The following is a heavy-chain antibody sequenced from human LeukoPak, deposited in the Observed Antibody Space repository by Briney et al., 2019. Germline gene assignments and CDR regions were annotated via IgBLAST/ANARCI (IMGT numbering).Heavy chain of an antibody. J-gene: IGHJ4*02. CDR2: ISWNSGSI. D-gene: IGHD3-22*01. CDR3: AKDFGSYYDSSGQGFDY. CDR1: GLTISSYW. V-gene: IGHV3-9*01. Sequence: GGSLRLSCGATGLTISSYWMHWVRQAPGKGLEWVSGISWNSGSIGYADSVKGRFTISRDNAKNSLYLQMNSLRAEDTALYYCAKDFGSYYDSSGQGFDYWGQGTLVTVSS.